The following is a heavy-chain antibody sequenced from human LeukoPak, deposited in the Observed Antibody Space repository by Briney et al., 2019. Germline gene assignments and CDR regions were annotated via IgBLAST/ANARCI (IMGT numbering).Heavy chain of an antibody. J-gene: IGHJ4*02. D-gene: IGHD3-22*01. CDR2: ISSSSSYI. CDR1: GFTFSSYS. CDR3: ARDVRNDYYDSSGSETVDY. V-gene: IGHV3-21*01. Sequence: PGGSLRLSCAASGFTFSSYSMNWVRQAPGKGLEWVSSISSSSSYIYYADSVKGRFTISRDNAKNSLYLQMNSLRAEDTAVYYCARDVRNDYYDSSGSETVDYWGQGTLVTVSS.